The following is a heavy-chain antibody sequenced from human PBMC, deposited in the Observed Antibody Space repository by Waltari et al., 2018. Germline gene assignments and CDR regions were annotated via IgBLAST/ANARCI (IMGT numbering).Heavy chain of an antibody. V-gene: IGHV4-39*07. Sequence: QLQLQESGPGLVKPSETLFLTCTVSGGSISSSSYYWGWIRQPPGKGLEWIGSIYYSGSTYHNPSLKGRVTISVDTSKNQFSLKLSSVTAADTAVYYCARDKQGVVDYWGQGTLVTVSS. J-gene: IGHJ4*02. CDR3: ARDKQGVVDY. D-gene: IGHD3-10*01. CDR2: IYYSGST. CDR1: GGSISSSSYY.